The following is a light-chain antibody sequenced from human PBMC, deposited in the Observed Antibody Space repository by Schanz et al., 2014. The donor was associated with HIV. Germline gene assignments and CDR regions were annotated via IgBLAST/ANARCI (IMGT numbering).Light chain of an antibody. V-gene: IGLV2-14*03. CDR3: NSYTRTSTPV. CDR1: SSDIGAYNY. J-gene: IGLJ2*01. Sequence: QSVLIQPASVSGSPGQSITISCTGTSSDIGAYNYVSWYQQHPGKAPKLMIYDVNIRPSGVSNRFSGSKSGNTASLTISGLQAEDEADYYCNSYTRTSTPVFGGGTKPTVL. CDR2: DVN.